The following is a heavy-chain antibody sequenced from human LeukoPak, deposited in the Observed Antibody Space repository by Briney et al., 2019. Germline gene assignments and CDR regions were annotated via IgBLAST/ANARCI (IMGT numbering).Heavy chain of an antibody. CDR3: ARVLGMGGYEFDY. D-gene: IGHD5-12*01. Sequence: GGSLRLSCAASGFTFSSYAMHWVRQAPGKGLEWVAVISYDGSNKYYADSVKGRFTISRDNSKNTLYLQMNSLRAEDTAVYYCARVLGMGGYEFDYWGQGTLVTVS. J-gene: IGHJ4*02. CDR1: GFTFSSYA. V-gene: IGHV3-30*04. CDR2: ISYDGSNK.